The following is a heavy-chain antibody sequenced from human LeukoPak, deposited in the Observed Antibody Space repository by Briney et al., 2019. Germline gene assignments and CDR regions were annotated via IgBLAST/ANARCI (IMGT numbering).Heavy chain of an antibody. V-gene: IGHV1-2*02. Sequence: ASVKVSCKASGCTFTGYYMHWVRQAPGQGLEWMGWINPNSGGTNYAQKFQGRVTMTRDTSISTAYMELSRLRSDDTAVYYCARCXVRXXXHLGYWGQGXLVTVS. CDR3: ARCXVRXXXHLGY. D-gene: IGHD3-10*01. J-gene: IGHJ4*02. CDR1: GCTFTGYY. CDR2: INPNSGGT.